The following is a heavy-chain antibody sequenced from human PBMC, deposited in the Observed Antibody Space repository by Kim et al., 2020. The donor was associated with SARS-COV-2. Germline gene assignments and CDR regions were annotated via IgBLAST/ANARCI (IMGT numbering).Heavy chain of an antibody. CDR3: ARDPRFGEF. V-gene: IGHV1-69*04. Sequence: LGRGDYAQKFQGRVIITADRSTSTAYMELHSLRSEDTAVYYCARDPRFGEFWGQGTLVTVSS. D-gene: IGHD3-10*01. CDR2: LGRG. J-gene: IGHJ4*02.